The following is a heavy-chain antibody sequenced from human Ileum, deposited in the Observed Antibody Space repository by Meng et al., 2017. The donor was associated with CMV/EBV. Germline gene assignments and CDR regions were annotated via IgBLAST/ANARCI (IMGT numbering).Heavy chain of an antibody. Sequence: GESLKISCAASGFTFSDYWMHWVRQVPGKSLVWLSYINNDGSRTTYADSVKGRFTISRDNAKNTLYLQLNSLRAEDTAVYYCARDRRHYGDSSGYGSLDYWGQGTLVTVSS. J-gene: IGHJ4*02. CDR2: INNDGSRT. CDR3: ARDRRHYGDSSGYGSLDY. CDR1: GFTFSDYW. D-gene: IGHD3-22*01. V-gene: IGHV3-74*01.